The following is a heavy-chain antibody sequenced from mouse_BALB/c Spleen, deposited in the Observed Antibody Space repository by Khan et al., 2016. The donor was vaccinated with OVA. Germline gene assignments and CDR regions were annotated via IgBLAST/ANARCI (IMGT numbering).Heavy chain of an antibody. V-gene: IGHV9-3-1*01. Sequence: QIQLVQSGPELKKPGETVKISCKASGYTFTNYGMNWVKQAPGKGLKWMGWINTYTGEPTYVDDFKGRFAFSLETSASTAYLQINNLKNEDTATYFCASGGYCYFDFWGEGTTVTVSS. J-gene: IGHJ1*01. CDR2: INTYTGEP. CDR1: GYTFTNYG. CDR3: ASGGYCYFDF. D-gene: IGHD1-1*02.